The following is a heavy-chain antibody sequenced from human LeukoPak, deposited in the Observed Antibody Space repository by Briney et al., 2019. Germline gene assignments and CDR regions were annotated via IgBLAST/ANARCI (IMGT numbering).Heavy chain of an antibody. J-gene: IGHJ5*02. V-gene: IGHV3-74*01. CDR1: GFTFGNNW. CDR2: INSDGGGA. CDR3: ARDVPNNWFDT. Sequence: GGSLRLSCAASGFTFGNNWMHWVRHAPGKGLVWLSRINSDGGGAIYADSVKGRFTVSRDNAKNTLYLQMNSLRAEDTAVYYCARDVPNNWFDTWGEGTLVTVPS.